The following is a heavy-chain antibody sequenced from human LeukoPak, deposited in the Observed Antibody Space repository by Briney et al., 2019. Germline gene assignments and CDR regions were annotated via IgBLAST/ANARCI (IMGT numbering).Heavy chain of an antibody. CDR3: ARDVGYCSGGSYCAGYNWFDP. CDR2: IYTSGST. J-gene: IGHJ5*02. Sequence: SETLSLTCAVYGGSFSGYYWSWIRQPAGKGLEWIGRIYTSGSTNYNPSLKSRVTISVDTSKNQFSLKLSSVTAADTAVYYCARDVGYCSGGSYCAGYNWFDPWGQGTLVTVSS. V-gene: IGHV4-4*07. D-gene: IGHD2-15*01. CDR1: GGSFSGYY.